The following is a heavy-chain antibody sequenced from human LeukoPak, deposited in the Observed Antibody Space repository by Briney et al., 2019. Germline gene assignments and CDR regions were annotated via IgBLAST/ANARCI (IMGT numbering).Heavy chain of an antibody. CDR2: ISSSGSTI. D-gene: IGHD6-19*01. J-gene: IGHJ4*02. CDR1: GFTFSDYY. CDR3: ARWYSLAVVFDY. Sequence: GGSLRLSCAASGFTFSDYYMSWISQARGKGLEWVSYISSSGSTIYYADSVKGRFTISRDNAKNSLYLQMNSLRAEDTAVYYCARWYSLAVVFDYWGQGTLVTVSS. V-gene: IGHV3-11*01.